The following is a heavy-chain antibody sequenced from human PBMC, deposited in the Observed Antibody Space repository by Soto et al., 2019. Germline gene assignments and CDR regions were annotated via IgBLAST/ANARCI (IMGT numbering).Heavy chain of an antibody. J-gene: IGHJ5*02. V-gene: IGHV1-46*03. CDR3: AIRPPSSYCGGDCLNP. D-gene: IGHD2-21*02. CDR1: GYTFSNYY. Sequence: GASVKVSCKESGYTFSNYYVHWVRQAPGQGLEWMGMINPDGSSTTYAQIFQGRVTMTRDTSTSTVYMDLNSLRSEDTAVYYCAIRPPSSYCGGDCLNPWGQGTMVTVSS. CDR2: INPDGSST.